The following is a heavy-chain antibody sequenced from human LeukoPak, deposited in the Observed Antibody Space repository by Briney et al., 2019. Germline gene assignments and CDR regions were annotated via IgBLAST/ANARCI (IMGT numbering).Heavy chain of an antibody. CDR2: ISSSSSYI. D-gene: IGHD6-13*01. V-gene: IGHV3-21*01. CDR3: ARGDYSSSFYYYYGMDV. Sequence: GGSLRLFCAASGFTFSSYSMNWVRQAPGRGLEWVSSISSSSSYIYYADSVKGRFTISRDNAKNSLYLQMNSLRAEVTAVYYCARGDYSSSFYYYYGMDVWGKGTTVTVSS. J-gene: IGHJ6*04. CDR1: GFTFSSYS.